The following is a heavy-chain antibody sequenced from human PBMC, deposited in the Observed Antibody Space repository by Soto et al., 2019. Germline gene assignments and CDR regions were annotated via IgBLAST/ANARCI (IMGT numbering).Heavy chain of an antibody. Sequence: SETLSLTCAVYGGSFSAYYWSWIRQPPGKGLEWIGEINHSGSTNYDPSLKSRVTISVDTSKNQFSLKLSSVTAADTAVYYCARGQSSLLLDCWGQGILVTVSS. CDR1: GGSFSAYY. J-gene: IGHJ4*02. V-gene: IGHV4-34*01. D-gene: IGHD2-8*02. CDR2: INHSGST. CDR3: ARGQSSLLLDC.